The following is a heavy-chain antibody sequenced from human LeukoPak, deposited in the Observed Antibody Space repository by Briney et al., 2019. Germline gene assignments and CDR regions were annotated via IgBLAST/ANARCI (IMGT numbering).Heavy chain of an antibody. CDR3: ARGIADYYYYYMDV. J-gene: IGHJ6*03. V-gene: IGHV1-8*03. CDR2: MNPNSGNT. D-gene: IGHD2-21*01. Sequence: ASVKVSCKASEYTFTSYDINWVRQATGQGLEWMGWMNPNSGNTGYAQKFQGRVTITRNTSISTAYMELSSLRSEDTAVYYCARGIADYYYYYMDVWGKGTTVTVSS. CDR1: EYTFTSYD.